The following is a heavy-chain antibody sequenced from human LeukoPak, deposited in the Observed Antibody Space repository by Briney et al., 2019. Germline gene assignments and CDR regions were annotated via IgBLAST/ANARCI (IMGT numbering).Heavy chain of an antibody. CDR1: GFTFSSYW. Sequence: GGSLRLSCAASGFTFSSYWISWVRQAPGKGLEWVANIKQDGSEKYYVDSVKGRFTISRDNAKNSLYLQMNSLRAEDTAVYYCAREDIVVVPAAMLGPGMDVWGQGTTVTVSS. V-gene: IGHV3-7*01. CDR2: IKQDGSEK. D-gene: IGHD2-2*01. CDR3: AREDIVVVPAAMLGPGMDV. J-gene: IGHJ6*02.